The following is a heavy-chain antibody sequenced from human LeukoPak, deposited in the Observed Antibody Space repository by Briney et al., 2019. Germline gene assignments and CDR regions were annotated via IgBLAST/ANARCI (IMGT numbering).Heavy chain of an antibody. Sequence: ASVKVSCKASGGTFSSYAISWARQAPGQGLEWMGGIIPIFGTANYAQKFQGRVTITADESTSTAYMELSSLRSEDTAVYYCARVALDAFDIWGQGTMVTVSS. J-gene: IGHJ3*02. V-gene: IGHV1-69*01. CDR3: ARVALDAFDI. CDR1: GGTFSSYA. CDR2: IIPIFGTA.